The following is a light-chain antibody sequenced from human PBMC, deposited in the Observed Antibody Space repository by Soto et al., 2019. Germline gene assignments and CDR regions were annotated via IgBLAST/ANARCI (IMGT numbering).Light chain of an antibody. CDR2: GAS. CDR1: QSVSSN. CDR3: QQYNNWPL. J-gene: IGKJ4*01. V-gene: IGKV3-15*01. Sequence: DIVMPQSPATLSVSPGERATLSCRASQSVSSNVAWYQQKPGQAPRLLIYGASTRATGIPVRFTGSGSGTEFTLTISRLQSEDFAVYYCQQYNNWPLFGGGTRVEI.